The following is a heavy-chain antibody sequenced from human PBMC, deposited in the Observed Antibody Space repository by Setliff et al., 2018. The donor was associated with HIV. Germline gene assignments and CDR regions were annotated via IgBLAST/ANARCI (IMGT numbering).Heavy chain of an antibody. J-gene: IGHJ6*03. CDR3: ARVPNYNDYVGDYYYMDV. CDR2: ISSSSSTI. CDR1: GFMFSSYS. D-gene: IGHD4-17*01. Sequence: GSLRLSCAASGFMFSSYSMNWVRQAPGKGLEWVSYISSSSSTIYYADSVKGRFAISRDNAKNSLYLHMNSLRADDTAVYYCARVPNYNDYVGDYYYMDVWGTGTTVTVSS. V-gene: IGHV3-48*04.